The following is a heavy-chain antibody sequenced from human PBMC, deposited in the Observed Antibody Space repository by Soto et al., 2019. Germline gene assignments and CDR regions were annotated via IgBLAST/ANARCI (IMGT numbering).Heavy chain of an antibody. CDR2: IYSGGNT. V-gene: IGHV3-53*01. J-gene: IGHJ4*02. D-gene: IGHD1-26*01. Sequence: EVQLVESGGSLIQPGGSLRLSCAASGFTVSTNYVRWVRQAPGKGLEWVSVIYSGGNTYYAASVKGRFTISRDSSKNTVDLQMNSLRAEDTAVYVCARASGSRAFDNWGQGTIVTVSS. CDR1: GFTVSTNY. CDR3: ARASGSRAFDN.